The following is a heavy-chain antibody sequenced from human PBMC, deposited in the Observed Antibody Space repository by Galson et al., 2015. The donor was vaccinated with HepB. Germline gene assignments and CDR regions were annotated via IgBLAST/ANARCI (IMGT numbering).Heavy chain of an antibody. J-gene: IGHJ6*02. D-gene: IGHD3-10*01. CDR3: ASEFITMVRGVIIRYYYYGMDV. CDR2: ISSSSSTI. V-gene: IGHV3-48*04. CDR1: GFTFSSYS. Sequence: SLRLSCAASGFTFSSYSMNWVRQAPGKGLEWVSYISSSSSTIYYADSVKGRFTISRDNAKNSLYLQMNSLRAEDTAVYYCASEFITMVRGVIIRYYYYGMDVWGQGTTVTVSS.